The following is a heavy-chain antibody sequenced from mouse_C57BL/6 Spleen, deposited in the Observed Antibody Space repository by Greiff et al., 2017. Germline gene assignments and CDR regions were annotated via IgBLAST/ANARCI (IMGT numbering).Heavy chain of an antibody. D-gene: IGHD2-2*01. CDR1: GFTFSSYT. CDR3: ARSGDGYDPYYYAMEY. J-gene: IGHJ4*01. CDR2: ISGGGGNT. V-gene: IGHV5-9*01. Sequence: EVKVEESGGGLVKPGGSLKLSCAASGFTFSSYTMSWVRQTPEKRLEWVATISGGGGNTYYPDSVKGRFTISRDNAKNTLYLQMSSLWSEDTALYYCARSGDGYDPYYYAMEYWGQGTSVTVSS.